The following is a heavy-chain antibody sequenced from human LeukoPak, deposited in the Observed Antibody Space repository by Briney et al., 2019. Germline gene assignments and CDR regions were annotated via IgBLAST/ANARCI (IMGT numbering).Heavy chain of an antibody. CDR3: ARGGMRRYSLLDY. J-gene: IGHJ4*02. Sequence: ASVKVSCKASGYTFTSYFMHWVRQAPGQGLEWMGIINPSGGSTSYAQKFQGRVTMTRDTSTSTVYMELSSLKSEDTAVYCRARGGMRRYSLLDYWGQGTLVTVSS. CDR2: INPSGGST. V-gene: IGHV1-46*01. CDR1: GYTFTSYF. D-gene: IGHD5-18*01.